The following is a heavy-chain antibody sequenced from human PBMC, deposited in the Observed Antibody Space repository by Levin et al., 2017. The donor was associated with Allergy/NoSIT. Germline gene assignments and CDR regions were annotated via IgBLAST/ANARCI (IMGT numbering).Heavy chain of an antibody. V-gene: IGHV3-23*01. CDR2: ISSSGGST. D-gene: IGHD2-2*01. CDR1: GFTFSSYA. J-gene: IGHJ6*02. CDR3: ATPDCSSTSCYVRGYGMDV. Sequence: LSLTCAASGFTFSSYAMSWVRQAPGKGLEWVSAISSSGGSTYYADSVKGRFTVSRDNSKNTLYLQMKSLRAEDTAVYYCATPDCSSTSCYVRGYGMDVWGQGTTVTVSS.